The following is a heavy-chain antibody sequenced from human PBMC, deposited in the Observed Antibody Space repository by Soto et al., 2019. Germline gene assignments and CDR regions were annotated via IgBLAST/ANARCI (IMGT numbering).Heavy chain of an antibody. Sequence: SETLSLTCSVSGASVSSRYWNWIRQPPGKGLEWIGYIYYPATTNYNPSLKSRVTISVDTSKNQFSLTLSSVTAADTAVYYCARDQGYYDSSGSLSFDYWGQGTLVTVSS. J-gene: IGHJ4*02. CDR1: GASVSSRY. CDR2: IYYPATT. D-gene: IGHD3-22*01. CDR3: ARDQGYYDSSGSLSFDY. V-gene: IGHV4-59*02.